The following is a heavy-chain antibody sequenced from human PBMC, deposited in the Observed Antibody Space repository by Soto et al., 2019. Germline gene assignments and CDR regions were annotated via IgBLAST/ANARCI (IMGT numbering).Heavy chain of an antibody. V-gene: IGHV4-4*02. Sequence: QVQLQESGPGLVKPSGTLSLTCAVSGGSFTSNNWGTWVRQHPGQGLEWIGEIYRTGSTNYNPSLKSRVTISLDKSENQFSLKVTSLTAADTAVYYCASRDPGTSVDYWGQVTLVTVSS. D-gene: IGHD1-7*01. CDR1: GGSFTSNNW. J-gene: IGHJ4*02. CDR3: ASRDPGTSVDY. CDR2: IYRTGST.